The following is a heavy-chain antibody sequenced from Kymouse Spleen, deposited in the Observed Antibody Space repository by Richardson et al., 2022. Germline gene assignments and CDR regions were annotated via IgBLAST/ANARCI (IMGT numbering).Heavy chain of an antibody. CDR1: GFTFSSYG. V-gene: IGHV3-30*18. D-gene: IGHD3-9*01. CDR2: ISYDGSNK. J-gene: IGHJ4*02. Sequence: QVQLVESGGGVVQPGRSLRLSCAASGFTFSSYGMHWVRQAPGKGLEWVAVISYDGSNKYYADSVKGRFTISRDNSKNTLYLQMNSLRAEDTAVYYCAKDYDILTGLDYWGQGTLVTVSS. CDR3: AKDYDILTGLDY.